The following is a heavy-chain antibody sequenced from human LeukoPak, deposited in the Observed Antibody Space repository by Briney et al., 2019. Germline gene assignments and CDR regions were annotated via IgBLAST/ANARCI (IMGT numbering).Heavy chain of an antibody. D-gene: IGHD2-15*01. CDR3: ARSGDCSGGSCYSAEYFQH. CDR1: GGTFSSYA. J-gene: IGHJ1*01. CDR2: IVPIFGTA. V-gene: IGHV1-69*13. Sequence: SVKVSCKASGGTFSSYAISWVRQAPGQGLEWMGGIVPIFGTANYAQKFQGRVTITADESTSTAYMELSSLRSEDTAVYYCARSGDCSGGSCYSAEYFQHWGQGTLVTVSS.